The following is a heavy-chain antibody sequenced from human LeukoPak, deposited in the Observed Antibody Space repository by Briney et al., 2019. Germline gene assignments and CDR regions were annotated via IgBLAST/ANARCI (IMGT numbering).Heavy chain of an antibody. D-gene: IGHD6-13*01. CDR2: INHSGIT. J-gene: IGHJ5*02. V-gene: IGHV4-34*01. CDR1: GRSFSGYY. CDR3: ARDLAAAGTYNWFDP. Sequence: SETLSLTCAVYGRSFSGYYWTWIRQTPGKGLEWIGEINHSGITDYNPSLRSRVTISADMSKNQFSLKLSSVTAADTAVYYCARDLAAAGTYNWFDPWGQGTLVTVSS.